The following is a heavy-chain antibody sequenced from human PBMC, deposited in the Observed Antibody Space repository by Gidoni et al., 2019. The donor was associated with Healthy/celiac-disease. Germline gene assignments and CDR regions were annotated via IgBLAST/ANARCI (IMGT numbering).Heavy chain of an antibody. V-gene: IGHV3-30*18. CDR3: AKDLVDTAMVTTIFDY. Sequence: QVQLVESGGGVVQPGRSLRLSCAASGFTFISYGMHWVRPAPGKGLEWVAVISYDGSNKYYADSVKGRFTISRDNSKNTLYLQMNSLRAEDTAVYYCAKDLVDTAMVTTIFDYWGQGTLVTVSS. CDR1: GFTFISYG. D-gene: IGHD5-18*01. J-gene: IGHJ4*02. CDR2: ISYDGSNK.